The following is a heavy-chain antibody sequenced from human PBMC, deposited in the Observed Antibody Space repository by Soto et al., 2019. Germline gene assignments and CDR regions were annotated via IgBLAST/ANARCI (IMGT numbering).Heavy chain of an antibody. CDR1: GFTFDDYA. CDR3: AKDMRYEGYYYYGMDV. Sequence: SLRLSCAASGFTFDDYAMHWVRQAPGKGLEWVSGISWNSGSIGYADSVKGRFTISRDNAKNSLYLQMNSLRAEDTALYYCAKDMRYEGYYYYGMDVWGQGTTVTVSS. J-gene: IGHJ6*02. D-gene: IGHD1-20*01. V-gene: IGHV3-9*01. CDR2: ISWNSGSI.